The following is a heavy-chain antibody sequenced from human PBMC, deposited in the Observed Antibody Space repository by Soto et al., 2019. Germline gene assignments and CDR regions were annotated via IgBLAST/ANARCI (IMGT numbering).Heavy chain of an antibody. J-gene: IGHJ6*04. V-gene: IGHV4-30-2*01. Sequence: QLQLQESGSRLVKPSETLSLTCTVSGGSITSDGYSWSWVRQPPGKGLEWISYIYQSGSAYYNPSLKGRVTTAVDKSKNQFSLKLNSLTAGDTAVYYCAGDSKTAAGLGRDVWGKGTTVPVSS. D-gene: IGHD6-25*01. CDR2: IYQSGSA. CDR3: AGDSKTAAGLGRDV. CDR1: GGSITSDGYS.